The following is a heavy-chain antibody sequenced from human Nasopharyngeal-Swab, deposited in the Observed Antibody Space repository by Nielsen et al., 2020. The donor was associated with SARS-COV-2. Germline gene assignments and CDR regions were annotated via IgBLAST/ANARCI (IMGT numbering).Heavy chain of an antibody. Sequence: GESLKISCKASGYTFTGYYMHWVRQAPGQGLEWMGRINPNSGGTNYAQKFQGRVTMTRDTSISTAYMELSRLRSDDTAVYYCARGPDSSGYNYYYYCMDVWGKGTTVTVSS. CDR1: GYTFTGYY. CDR3: ARGPDSSGYNYYYYCMDV. CDR2: INPNSGGT. J-gene: IGHJ6*03. D-gene: IGHD3-22*01. V-gene: IGHV1-2*06.